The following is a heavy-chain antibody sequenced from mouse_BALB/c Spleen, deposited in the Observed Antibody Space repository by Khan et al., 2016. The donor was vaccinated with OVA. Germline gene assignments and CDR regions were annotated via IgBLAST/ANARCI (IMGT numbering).Heavy chain of an antibody. Sequence: EVDPVVSGGGLVQPGGSLKLSCAASGFTFSSYGMSWVRQTPDKRLELVATINSNGGSTYYPDSVKGRFTIFRDNAKNTLYLQMSSLKSEDTAMYYCASYYYGSRGFAYWGQGTLVTVSA. CDR2: INSNGGST. D-gene: IGHD1-1*01. CDR1: GFTFSSYG. CDR3: ASYYYGSRGFAY. J-gene: IGHJ3*01. V-gene: IGHV5-6-3*01.